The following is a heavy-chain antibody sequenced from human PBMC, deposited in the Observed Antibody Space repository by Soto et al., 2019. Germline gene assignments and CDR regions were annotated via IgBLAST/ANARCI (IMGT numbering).Heavy chain of an antibody. D-gene: IGHD3-10*01. V-gene: IGHV3-48*01. J-gene: IGHJ6*03. Sequence: GGSLRLSCAASGVHFSSYSMNWVRQAPGKGLEWVSYISSSSSTIYYADSVKGRFTISRDNAKNSLYLQMNSLRAEDTAVYYGARVVVNGSGIYYPHLPYYYRNGGGKGTRATLP. CDR1: GVHFSSYS. CDR3: ARVVVNGSGIYYPHLPYYYRNG. CDR2: ISSSSSTI.